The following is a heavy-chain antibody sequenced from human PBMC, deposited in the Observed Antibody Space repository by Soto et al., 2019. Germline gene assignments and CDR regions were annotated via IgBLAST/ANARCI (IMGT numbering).Heavy chain of an antibody. CDR2: VYYSGTT. CDR3: ARLIHCKTTSCYFSY. J-gene: IGHJ4*02. D-gene: IGHD2-2*01. V-gene: IGHV4-39*01. Sequence: SETLSLTCTVSGGSIRSSSYYWAWVRQPPGKGLEWIGSVYYSGTTYYNPSLKSRVTISEDTSKNQFSLMLSSVTAADTAVFYCARLIHCKTTSCYFSYWGQGTLVTVSS. CDR1: GGSIRSSSYY.